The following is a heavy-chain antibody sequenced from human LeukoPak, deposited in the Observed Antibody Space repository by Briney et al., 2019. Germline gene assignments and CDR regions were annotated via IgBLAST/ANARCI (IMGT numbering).Heavy chain of an antibody. J-gene: IGHJ4*02. D-gene: IGHD5-18*01. CDR2: INHSGST. CDR1: GGSFSGYY. Sequence: PSETQSLTCAVYGGSFSGYYWSWIRQPPGKGLEWIGGINHSGSTNYNPSLKSRVTISVDTSKNQFSLKLSSVTAADTAVYYCARVGRAAMVDYWGQGTLVTVSS. V-gene: IGHV4-34*01. CDR3: ARVGRAAMVDY.